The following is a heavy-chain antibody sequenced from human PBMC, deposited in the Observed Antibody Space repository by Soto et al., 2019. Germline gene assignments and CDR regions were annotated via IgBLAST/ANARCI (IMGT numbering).Heavy chain of an antibody. CDR2: INHSGSP. Sequence: QVQLQQWGAGLLKPSETLSLTCAVYGGSFSGYSWSWIRQPPGKGLVWIGEINHSGSPNDNPSLTSRVTISVDTSKNQFPLRLSSVTAADTAVYYCASLKPWGYGSGSYWRSWFDPWGQGTLVTVSS. CDR1: GGSFSGYS. CDR3: ASLKPWGYGSGSYWRSWFDP. J-gene: IGHJ5*02. V-gene: IGHV4-34*01. D-gene: IGHD3-10*01.